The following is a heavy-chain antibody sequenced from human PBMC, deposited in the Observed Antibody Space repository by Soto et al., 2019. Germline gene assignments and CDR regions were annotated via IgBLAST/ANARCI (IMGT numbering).Heavy chain of an antibody. CDR2: ISGSGGST. J-gene: IGHJ6*02. D-gene: IGHD3-16*01. CDR3: AKVHPTSGLYYYGMDV. V-gene: IGHV3-23*01. CDR1: GFTFSSYA. Sequence: GGSLRLSCAASGFTFSSYAMSWVRQAPGKGLEWVSAISGSGGSTYYADSVKGRFTISRDNSKNTLYLQMNSLRAEDTAVYYCAKVHPTSGLYYYGMDVWGQGTTVSGSS.